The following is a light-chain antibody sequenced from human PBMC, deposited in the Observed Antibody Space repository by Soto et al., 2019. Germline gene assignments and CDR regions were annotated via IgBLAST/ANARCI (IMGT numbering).Light chain of an antibody. CDR3: AAWDDSLSGTV. CDR1: SSNIGSNY. J-gene: IGLJ2*01. Sequence: QSVLTQPPSASGTPGQRVTISCSGSSSNIGSNYVYWYQQLPGTAPKLLIYRNNHRPSGVPDRFSGSKSGTSASLAISGLRSEDEADYYCAAWDDSLSGTVFGGGTKVTVL. V-gene: IGLV1-47*01. CDR2: RNN.